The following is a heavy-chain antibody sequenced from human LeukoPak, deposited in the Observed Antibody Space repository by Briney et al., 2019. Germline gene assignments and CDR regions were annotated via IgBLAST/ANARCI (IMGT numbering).Heavy chain of an antibody. CDR1: GFTFDDYA. Sequence: PGGSLRLSCAASGFTFDDYAMHWVRQAPGKGLEWVSLISWDGGSTYYADSVKGRFTISRDNSKNSLYLQMNSLRAEDTALYYCAKSADTQYYYYYYYMDVWGKGTTVTVSS. V-gene: IGHV3-43D*04. CDR2: ISWDGGST. J-gene: IGHJ6*03. D-gene: IGHD5-18*01. CDR3: AKSADTQYYYYYYYMDV.